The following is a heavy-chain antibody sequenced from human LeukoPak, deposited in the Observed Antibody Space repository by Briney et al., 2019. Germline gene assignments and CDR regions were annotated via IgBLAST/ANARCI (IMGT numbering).Heavy chain of an antibody. CDR1: GFTFSSYA. Sequence: EESLRLSCAASGFTFSSYAMSWVRQAPGKGLEWVSAISGSGGSTYYADSVKGRFTISRDNSKNTLYLQMNSLRAEDTAVYYCANFYYDSSGYYLFDYWGQGTLVTVSS. J-gene: IGHJ4*02. V-gene: IGHV3-23*01. CDR3: ANFYYDSSGYYLFDY. CDR2: ISGSGGST. D-gene: IGHD3-22*01.